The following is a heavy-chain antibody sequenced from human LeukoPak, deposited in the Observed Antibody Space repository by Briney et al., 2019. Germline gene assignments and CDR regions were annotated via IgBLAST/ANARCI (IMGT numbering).Heavy chain of an antibody. CDR2: ISAYNGNT. J-gene: IGHJ5*02. D-gene: IGHD2-15*01. CDR1: GYTFTSYG. Sequence: ASVKVSCKASGYTFTSYGISWVRQAPGQGLEWMGWISAYNGNTNYAQKLQGRVTMTTDTSTSTAYMELRSLRSDDTAVYYCAGAKDIVVVVAANWFDPWGQGTLVTVSS. V-gene: IGHV1-18*01. CDR3: AGAKDIVVVVAANWFDP.